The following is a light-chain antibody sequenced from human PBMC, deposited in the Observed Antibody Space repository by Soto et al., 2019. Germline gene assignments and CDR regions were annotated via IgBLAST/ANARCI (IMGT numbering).Light chain of an antibody. J-gene: IGKJ5*01. CDR1: QSVSDY. CDR2: DAS. V-gene: IGKV3-20*01. Sequence: ETVLTQSPATLSLSPGERATLSCRASQSVSDYLALYQQKPAHTPRLVIYDASNRAPGIPARFSGSGSGTDFTLTISKLESEDFAVYSCQQYGSSPLITFGQGTRLQI. CDR3: QQYGSSPLIT.